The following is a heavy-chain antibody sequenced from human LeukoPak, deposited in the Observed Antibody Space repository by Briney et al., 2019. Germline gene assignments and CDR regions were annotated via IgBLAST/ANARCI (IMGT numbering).Heavy chain of an antibody. J-gene: IGHJ4*02. CDR3: AREGRFLEWHN. CDR2: IYTSGST. D-gene: IGHD3-3*01. CDR1: GGSISSGSYY. Sequence: SETLSLTCTVSGGSISSGSYYWRWIRQPAGKGLEWIGRIYTSGSTNYNPSLKSRVTISVDTSKNQFSLKLSSVTAADTAVYYCAREGRFLEWHNWGQGTLVTVSS. V-gene: IGHV4-61*02.